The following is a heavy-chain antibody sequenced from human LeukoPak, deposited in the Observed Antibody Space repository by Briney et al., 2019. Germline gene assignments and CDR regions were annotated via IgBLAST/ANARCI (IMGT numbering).Heavy chain of an antibody. Sequence: PSETLSLTCTVSGGSISSYYWSWIRQPPGKGQEWIGYIYYSGSTNYNPSLKSRVTISVDTSKNQFSLKLSSVTAADTAVYYCARNKAVAGNFDYWGQGTLVTVSS. CDR2: IYYSGST. J-gene: IGHJ4*02. D-gene: IGHD6-19*01. CDR3: ARNKAVAGNFDY. CDR1: GGSISSYY. V-gene: IGHV4-59*08.